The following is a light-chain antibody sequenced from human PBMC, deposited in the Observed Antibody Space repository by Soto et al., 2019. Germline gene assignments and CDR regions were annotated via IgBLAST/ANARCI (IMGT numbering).Light chain of an antibody. V-gene: IGLV3-21*04. Sequence: SYELTQPPSVSVAPGKTARITCGGNNIGSKSVHWYQQKPGQAPVLVIYYDSDRPSGIPERFSGSNSGNTATLTISRVEAGDEADYYCQVWHSSSDHIFGGGTKLTVL. J-gene: IGLJ2*01. CDR2: YDS. CDR1: NIGSKS. CDR3: QVWHSSSDHI.